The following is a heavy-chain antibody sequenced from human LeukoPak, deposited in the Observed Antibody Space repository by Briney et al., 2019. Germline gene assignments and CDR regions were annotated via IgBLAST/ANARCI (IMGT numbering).Heavy chain of an antibody. CDR3: ARVDFSYYDFWSGYQTYNWFDP. V-gene: IGHV1-8*02. CDR2: MNPNSGNT. D-gene: IGHD3-3*01. J-gene: IGHJ5*02. Sequence: ASVKVSCKASGYIFTSYAMHWVRQAPGQRLEWMGWMNPNSGNTGYAQKFQGRVTMTRNTSIGTAYMELSSLRSEDTAVYYCARVDFSYYDFWSGYQTYNWFDPWGQGTLVTVSS. CDR1: GYIFTSYA.